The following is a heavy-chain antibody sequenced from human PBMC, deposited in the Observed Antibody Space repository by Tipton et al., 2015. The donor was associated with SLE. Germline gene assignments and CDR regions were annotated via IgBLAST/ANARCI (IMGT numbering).Heavy chain of an antibody. Sequence: RSLRLSCAASGFTFDDYAMHWVRQAPGKGLEWVSSISWNSGSIVYADSVKGRFTISRDNAKNSLYLQMNNLRAEDTAVYYCATRQGSGWYQSFDYWGQGALVTVSS. V-gene: IGHV3-9*01. CDR2: ISWNSGSI. CDR3: ATRQGSGWYQSFDY. D-gene: IGHD6-19*01. J-gene: IGHJ4*02. CDR1: GFTFDDYA.